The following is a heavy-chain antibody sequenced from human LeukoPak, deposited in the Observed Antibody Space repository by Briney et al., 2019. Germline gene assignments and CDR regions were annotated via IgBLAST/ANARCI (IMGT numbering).Heavy chain of an antibody. CDR3: ARTQQWLATGGWYWFDP. D-gene: IGHD6-19*01. CDR2: ICGNDGRT. Sequence: GGSLRLSCAASGFTFSSYAMSWVRQAPGKGLEWVSGICGNDGRTYYADSVKGRFTISRDNSKNTLYLQMGSLRPEDMGVYYCARTQQWLATGGWYWFDPWGQGTLVTVSS. CDR1: GFTFSSYA. J-gene: IGHJ5*02. V-gene: IGHV3-23*01.